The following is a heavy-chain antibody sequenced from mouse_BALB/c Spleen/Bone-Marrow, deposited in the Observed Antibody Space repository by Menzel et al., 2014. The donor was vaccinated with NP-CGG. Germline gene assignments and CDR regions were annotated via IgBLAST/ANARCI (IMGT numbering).Heavy chain of an antibody. J-gene: IGHJ3*01. Sequence: DVQLVESGGGLVQPGGSRKLSCAASGFTFSDYGMAWVRQALGKGPEWVAFISNLAYSIYYADSVTGRFTISRESAKNTLYLEMSSLRSEDTAMYYCARGGIYYGNYLANWGQGTLVTVSA. V-gene: IGHV5-15*02. CDR2: ISNLAYSI. D-gene: IGHD2-1*01. CDR3: ARGGIYYGNYLAN. CDR1: GFTFSDYG.